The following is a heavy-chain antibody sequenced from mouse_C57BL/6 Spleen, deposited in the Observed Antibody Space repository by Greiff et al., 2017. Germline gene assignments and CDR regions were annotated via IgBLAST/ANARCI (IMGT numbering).Heavy chain of an antibody. Sequence: ESGPGLVKPSQSLSLTCSVTGYSITSGYYWNWIRQFPGNKLEWMGYISYDGSNNYNPSLKNRISITRDTSKNQFFLKLNSVTTEDTATYYCARGGLLKEYYFDYWGQGTTLTVSS. CDR3: ARGGLLKEYYFDY. V-gene: IGHV3-6*01. CDR1: GYSITSGYY. D-gene: IGHD2-14*01. J-gene: IGHJ2*01. CDR2: ISYDGSN.